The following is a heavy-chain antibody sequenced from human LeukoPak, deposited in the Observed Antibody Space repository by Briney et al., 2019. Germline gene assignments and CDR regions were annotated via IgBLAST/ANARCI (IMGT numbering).Heavy chain of an antibody. CDR3: ARGRGSYDILTGHYYYYYMDV. J-gene: IGHJ6*03. CDR1: GFTFSSYE. Sequence: GGSLRLSCAASGFTFSSYEMNWVRQAPGKGLEWVSYISSSGSTIYYADPVKGRFTISRDNAKNSLYLQMNSLRAEDTAVYYCARGRGSYDILTGHYYYYYMDVWGKGTTVTISS. V-gene: IGHV3-48*03. D-gene: IGHD3-9*01. CDR2: ISSSGSTI.